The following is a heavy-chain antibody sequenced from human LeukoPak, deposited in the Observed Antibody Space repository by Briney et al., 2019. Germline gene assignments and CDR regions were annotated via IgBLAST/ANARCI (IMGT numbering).Heavy chain of an antibody. CDR3: ARGGESYDFWSGYPGFDYYYGMDV. J-gene: IGHJ6*02. V-gene: IGHV3-23*01. Sequence: PGGSLRLSCAASGFTFSSYAMSWVRQAPGKGLEWVSAISGSGGSTYYADSVKGRFTISRDNSKNTLYLQMNSLRAEDTAVYYCARGGESYDFWSGYPGFDYYYGMDVWGQGTTVTVSS. D-gene: IGHD3-3*01. CDR2: ISGSGGST. CDR1: GFTFSSYA.